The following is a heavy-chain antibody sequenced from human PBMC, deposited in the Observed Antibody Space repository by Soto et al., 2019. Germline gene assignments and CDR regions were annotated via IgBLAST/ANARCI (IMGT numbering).Heavy chain of an antibody. CDR1: GGSISSSSYY. Sequence: PSETLSLTCTVSGGSISSSSYYWGWIRQPPGKGLEWIGSIYYSGSTYYSPSLKSRVTISVDTSKNQFPLNLTSVTAADTAIYYCARSSTIRPNFEYWGQGALVTVSS. J-gene: IGHJ4*02. V-gene: IGHV4-39*01. D-gene: IGHD2-2*01. CDR3: ARSSTIRPNFEY. CDR2: IYYSGST.